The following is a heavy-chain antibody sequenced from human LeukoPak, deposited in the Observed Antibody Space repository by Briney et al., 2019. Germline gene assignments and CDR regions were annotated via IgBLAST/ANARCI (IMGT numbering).Heavy chain of an antibody. CDR3: ARGVSITGTTYYYYGMDV. CDR2: IWHDGSHK. V-gene: IGHV3-33*01. J-gene: IGHJ6*02. Sequence: GRSLRLSCAASGFAFNTYAMHWVRQAPGQGLEWVALIWHDGSHKFYSNSVRGQFTISRDNSKNTVSLQMNNLRPEDTAVYYCARGVSITGTTYYYYGMDVWGQGTTVTVSS. CDR1: GFAFNTYA. D-gene: IGHD1-7*01.